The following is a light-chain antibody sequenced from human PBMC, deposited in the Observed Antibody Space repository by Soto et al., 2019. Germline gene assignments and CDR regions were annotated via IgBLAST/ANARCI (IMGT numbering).Light chain of an antibody. V-gene: IGKV3-11*01. CDR1: QSVSSY. J-gene: IGKJ2*01. CDR3: QQRSNWPLYT. CDR2: DAS. Sequence: IVLTQSPATLSLSPGERATLSCRASQSVSSYLAWYQQKPDQAPRLLIYDASNRATGIPARFSGSGSGTDFTLTISSLEPEDFAVYYCQQRSNWPLYTFGQGTKLELK.